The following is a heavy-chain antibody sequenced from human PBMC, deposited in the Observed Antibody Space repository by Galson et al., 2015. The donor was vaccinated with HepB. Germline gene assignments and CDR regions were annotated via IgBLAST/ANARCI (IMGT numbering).Heavy chain of an antibody. D-gene: IGHD6-13*01. CDR3: ARDYGSSLYSVYYFDY. V-gene: IGHV6-1*01. Sequence: CAISGDSVSSNSAAWNWIRQSPSRGLEWLGRTYYRSKWYNDYAVSVKSRITITPDASTNQFSLQLNSVAPEDTAVYYCARDYGSSLYSVYYFDYWGQGTLVTVSS. CDR1: GDSVSSNSAA. CDR2: TYYRSKWYN. J-gene: IGHJ4*02.